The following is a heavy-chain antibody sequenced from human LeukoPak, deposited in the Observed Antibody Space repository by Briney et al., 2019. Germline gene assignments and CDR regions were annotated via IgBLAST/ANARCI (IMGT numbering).Heavy chain of an antibody. D-gene: IGHD2-15*01. Sequence: GGSLRLSCAASGFTVSSNYMSWVRQAPGKGLEWVSVIYSGGSTYYADSVKGRFTISRDNSKNTLYLQMNSLRAEDTAVYHCARDRIDSEGRDYWGQGTLVTVSS. CDR2: IYSGGST. CDR1: GFTVSSNY. CDR3: ARDRIDSEGRDY. J-gene: IGHJ4*02. V-gene: IGHV3-53*01.